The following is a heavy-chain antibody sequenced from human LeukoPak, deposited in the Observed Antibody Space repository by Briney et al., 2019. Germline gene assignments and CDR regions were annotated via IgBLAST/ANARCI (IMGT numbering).Heavy chain of an antibody. CDR1: GDSINTKSYY. CDR2: IYYSGNT. CDR3: ARHSYGTFDY. Sequence: SETLSLTCTVSGDSINTKSYYWGWIRQPPGKGLEWIGRIYYSGNTYYNPSLKSRVTLSIDTSKNQFSLRLSSVTAADTAVYYCARHSYGTFDYWGQGTLVTVSS. V-gene: IGHV4-39*01. D-gene: IGHD5-18*01. J-gene: IGHJ4*02.